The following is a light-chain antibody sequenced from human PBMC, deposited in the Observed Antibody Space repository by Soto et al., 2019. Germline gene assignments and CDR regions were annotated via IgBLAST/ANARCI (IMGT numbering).Light chain of an antibody. V-gene: IGLV2-14*01. CDR1: SSDIGGYQY. J-gene: IGLJ3*02. Sequence: QSALTQPASVSGSPGQSITISCTGTSSDIGGYQYVSWYQQHPGKAPKLIIFEVSNRPSGVSDRFSRSNSGNTASLTFSGLQAEDEADYYCTSYSRYSVLVFGGGTKVTVL. CDR3: TSYSRYSVLV. CDR2: EVS.